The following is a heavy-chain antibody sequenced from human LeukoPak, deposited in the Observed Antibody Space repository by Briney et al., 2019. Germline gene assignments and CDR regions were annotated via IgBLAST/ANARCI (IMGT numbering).Heavy chain of an antibody. D-gene: IGHD6-19*01. J-gene: IGHJ4*02. CDR3: ARDQAIAVAGTLRTLSFDY. CDR2: IKQDGSEK. Sequence: PSETLSLTCAVYGGSFSGYYWSWIRQPPGKGLEWVANIKQDGSEKYYVDSVKGRFTISRDNAKNSLYLQMNSLRAEDTAVYYCARDQAIAVAGTLRTLSFDYWGQGTLVTVSS. CDR1: GGSFSGYY. V-gene: IGHV3-7*01.